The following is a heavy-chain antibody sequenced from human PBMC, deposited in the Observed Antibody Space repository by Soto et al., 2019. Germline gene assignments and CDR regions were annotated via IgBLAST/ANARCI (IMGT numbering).Heavy chain of an antibody. CDR1: GGSISSGGYS. CDR3: AHTGPTAMVPDY. V-gene: IGHV4-30-2*02. Sequence: PSETLSLTCAVSGGSISSGGYSWSWIRQPPGKGLEWIGYIYHSGSTYYNPSLKSRVTISVDRSRNQVVLTMTNMDPVDTATYYCAHTGPTAMVPDYWGQGTLVTVSS. CDR2: IYHSGST. D-gene: IGHD5-18*01. J-gene: IGHJ4*02.